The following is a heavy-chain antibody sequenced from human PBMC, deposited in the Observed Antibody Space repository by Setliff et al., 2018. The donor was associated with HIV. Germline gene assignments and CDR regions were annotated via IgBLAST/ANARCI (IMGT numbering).Heavy chain of an antibody. J-gene: IGHJ5*02. CDR1: GGSFSGYY. V-gene: IGHV4-34*01. CDR2: INHSGST. CDR3: ARWLCTNGVCYTGAVAGTYLDP. D-gene: IGHD2-8*01. Sequence: ASETLSLTCAVYGGSFSGYYWSWIRQPPGKGLEWIGEINHSGSTNYNPSLKSRATISVDTSKNQFSLKLSSVTAADTAVYYCARWLCTNGVCYTGAVAGTYLDPWGQGTLVTV.